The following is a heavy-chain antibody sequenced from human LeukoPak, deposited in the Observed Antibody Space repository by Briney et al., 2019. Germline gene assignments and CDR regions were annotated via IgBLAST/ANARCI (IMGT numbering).Heavy chain of an antibody. V-gene: IGHV3-7*01. CDR2: INQDAIEK. CDR3: ATEGYYDSTGMLY. D-gene: IGHD3-22*01. Sequence: GRSLRLSCAASGFTFSTYWMSWVRQAPGKGLEWVANINQDAIEKYYVDSVKGRFTISRDNAKNSLYLQMNSLRAEDTALYYCATEGYYDSTGMLYWGQGTLVTVSS. CDR1: GFTFSTYW. J-gene: IGHJ4*02.